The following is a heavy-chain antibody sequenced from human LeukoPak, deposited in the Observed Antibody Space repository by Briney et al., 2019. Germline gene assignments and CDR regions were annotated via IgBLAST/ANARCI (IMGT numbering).Heavy chain of an antibody. J-gene: IGHJ4*02. CDR1: GGTISSGGYH. V-gene: IGHV4-31*03. D-gene: IGHD3-10*01. CDR3: ARYNYNSAAFSYFDS. Sequence: TLSLTCSVSGGTISSGGYHWAWIRQHPGKGLEWIGYIYFSGGASYNPSLRSRIILSVDMSNNQFSLQMNSVTAADTAVYYCARYNYNSAAFSYFDSWGQGTLVTVSS. CDR2: IYFSGGA.